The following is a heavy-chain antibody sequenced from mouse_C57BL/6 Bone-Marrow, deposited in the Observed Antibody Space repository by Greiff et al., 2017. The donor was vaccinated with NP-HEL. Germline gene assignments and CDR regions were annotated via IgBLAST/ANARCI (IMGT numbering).Heavy chain of an antibody. D-gene: IGHD1-1*01. J-gene: IGHJ1*03. Sequence: VHVKQSGPELVKPGASVKISCKASGYSFTGYYMHWVKQSHGNILDWIGYIYPYNGVSSYNQKFKGKATLTVDKSSSTAYMELRSLTSEDSAVYYCAGDYYGSSYWYFDVWGTGTTVTVSS. CDR3: AGDYYGSSYWYFDV. V-gene: IGHV1-31*01. CDR2: IYPYNGVS. CDR1: GYSFTGYY.